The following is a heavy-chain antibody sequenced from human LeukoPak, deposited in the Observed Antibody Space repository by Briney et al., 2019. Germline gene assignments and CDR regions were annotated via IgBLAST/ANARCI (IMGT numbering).Heavy chain of an antibody. CDR2: ISSSSSYI. Sequence: GGSLRLSCEASGFTFSSYSMNWVRQAPGKGLEWVSSISSSSSYIYYADSVKGRFTISRDNAKNSLYLQMNSLRAEDTAVYYCARVETEYSSSWSPEYYFDYWGQGTLVTVSS. CDR1: GFTFSSYS. V-gene: IGHV3-21*01. J-gene: IGHJ4*02. CDR3: ARVETEYSSSWSPEYYFDY. D-gene: IGHD6-13*01.